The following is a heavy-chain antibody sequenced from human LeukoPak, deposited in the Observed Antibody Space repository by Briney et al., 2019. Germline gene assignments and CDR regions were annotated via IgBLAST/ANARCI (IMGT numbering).Heavy chain of an antibody. CDR2: IIPIFGTA. CDR1: GGTFSSYA. J-gene: IGHJ4*02. Sequence: SVKVSCKASGGTFSSYAISWVRQAPGQGLEWMGGIIPIFGTANYAQKFQGRVTITADESTSTAYMELSSLRTEDTAVYYCAIGMVRGVILCYWGQGTLVTVSS. CDR3: AIGMVRGVILCY. V-gene: IGHV1-69*13. D-gene: IGHD3-10*01.